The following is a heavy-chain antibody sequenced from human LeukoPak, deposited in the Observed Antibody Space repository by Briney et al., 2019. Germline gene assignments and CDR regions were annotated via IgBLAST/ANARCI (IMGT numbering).Heavy chain of an antibody. Sequence: VASVKVSCKACGYTFTSYVINSVRQATGQGRAWMGWMNPNSGNTGYAQKLQGRVTMTRNTSISTAYIELSSLRSEDTAVYYCARVLTMTYYYYYRDVWGKGTTVTVS. CDR2: MNPNSGNT. J-gene: IGHJ6*03. CDR1: GYTFTSYV. D-gene: IGHD3-22*01. CDR3: ARVLTMTYYYYYRDV. V-gene: IGHV1-8*01.